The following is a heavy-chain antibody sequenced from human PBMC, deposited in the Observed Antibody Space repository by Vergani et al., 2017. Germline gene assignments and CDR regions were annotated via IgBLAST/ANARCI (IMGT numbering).Heavy chain of an antibody. CDR3: ARLYGRDSSGSKDVDY. V-gene: IGHV5-51*01. Sequence: EVQLVQSGAEVKKPGESLKISCQISGYSFTNYWIGWVRQMPGKGLEWMGIIHPADSDTRYSPSFQGQLTISVDKSISTAYLPRSGLRASDSAMYYCARLYGRDSSGSKDVDYWGEGTLVTVSS. J-gene: IGHJ4*02. D-gene: IGHD3-22*01. CDR2: IHPADSDT. CDR1: GYSFTNYW.